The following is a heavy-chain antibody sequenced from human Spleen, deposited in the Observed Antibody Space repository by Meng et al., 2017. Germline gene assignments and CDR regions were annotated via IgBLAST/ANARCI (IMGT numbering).Heavy chain of an antibody. Sequence: HLQESGPGLVKLPGTLSLTCAVSGDSIRNTNWWTWVRRPPGKGLEWIGEIYPSGTTDFNPSLKSRVTISVDRANNQFSLKLSSVTAADTAVYYCAGGSLTVTTENINYWGQGTLVTVSS. CDR3: AGGSLTVTTENINY. CDR1: GDSIRNTNW. V-gene: IGHV4-4*03. CDR2: IYPSGTT. J-gene: IGHJ4*02. D-gene: IGHD4-17*01.